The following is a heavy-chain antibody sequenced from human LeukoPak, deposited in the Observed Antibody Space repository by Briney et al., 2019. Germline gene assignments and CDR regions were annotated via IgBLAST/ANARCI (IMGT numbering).Heavy chain of an antibody. Sequence: GGSLRLSCAASGFTFSSYAMHWVRQAPGKGLECVAVISYAGSNKYYADSVKGRFTISRDNSKNTLYLQMNSLRAEDTAVYYCAREGLSLDYWGQGTLVTVSS. J-gene: IGHJ4*02. CDR3: AREGLSLDY. V-gene: IGHV3-30-3*01. CDR2: ISYAGSNK. CDR1: GFTFSSYA.